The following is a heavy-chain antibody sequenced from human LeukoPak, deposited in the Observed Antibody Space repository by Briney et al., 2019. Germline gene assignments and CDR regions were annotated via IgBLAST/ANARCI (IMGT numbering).Heavy chain of an antibody. CDR3: VRYTSKGQPPMIRVAFPDH. J-gene: IGHJ4*01. CDR2: GFHIGMT. Sequence: MSSETLSLTCAVSGYHLSSGYYWGWLRQPLGKGLQWIGSGFHIGMTYYNPSLKSRVTISLDTSRNEVSLKLNSMTAADTAVYFRVRYTSKGQPPMIRVAFPDHWGRGTLVTVSS. V-gene: IGHV4-38-2*01. CDR1: GYHLSSGYY. D-gene: IGHD3-22*01.